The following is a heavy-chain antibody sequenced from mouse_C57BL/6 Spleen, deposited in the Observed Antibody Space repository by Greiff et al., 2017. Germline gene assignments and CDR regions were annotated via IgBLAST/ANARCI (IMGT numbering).Heavy chain of an antibody. D-gene: IGHD2-10*02. V-gene: IGHV1-15*01. Sequence: VQLQQSGAELVRPGASVTLSCKASGYTFTDYEMHWVKQTPVHGLEWIGAIDPETGGTAYNQKFKGKAILTADKSSSTAYMELRILTAEDSAVYYCTRVYGNFWFAYWGQGTLVTVSA. CDR1: GYTFTDYE. CDR3: TRVYGNFWFAY. CDR2: IDPETGGT. J-gene: IGHJ3*01.